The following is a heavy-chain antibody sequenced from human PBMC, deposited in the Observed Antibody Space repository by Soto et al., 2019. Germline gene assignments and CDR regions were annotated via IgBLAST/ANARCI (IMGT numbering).Heavy chain of an antibody. V-gene: IGHV3-23*01. D-gene: IGHD2-8*01. CDR2: ISGSGGST. CDR3: ANSLLPYCTNGVCYTDLYYYYGMDV. CDR1: GFTFSSYA. Sequence: EVQLLESGGGLVQPGGFLRLSCAASGFTFSSYAMSWVRQAPGKGLEWVSAISGSGGSTYYADSVKGRFTISRDNSKNTLYLQMNSLRAEDTAVYYCANSLLPYCTNGVCYTDLYYYYGMDVWGQGTTVTVSS. J-gene: IGHJ6*02.